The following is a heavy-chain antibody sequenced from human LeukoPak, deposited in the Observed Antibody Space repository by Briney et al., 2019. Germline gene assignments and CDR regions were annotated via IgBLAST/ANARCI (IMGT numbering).Heavy chain of an antibody. V-gene: IGHV4-59*01. CDR3: ARSLGITGELLYYFDY. CDR1: GGSFSNYY. CDR2: IDYSGNT. Sequence: PSETLSLTCTVSGGSFSNYYWSWIRQPPGEGLEWIGYIDYSGNTSYNPSLESRVTISGDTSRTHLSLKLSSVTAADTAVYYCARSLGITGELLYYFDYWGQGTLATVSS. D-gene: IGHD1-7*01. J-gene: IGHJ4*02.